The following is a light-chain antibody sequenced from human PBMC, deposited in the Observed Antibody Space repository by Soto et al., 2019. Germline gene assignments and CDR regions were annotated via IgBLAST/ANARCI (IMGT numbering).Light chain of an antibody. Sequence: EIVMTQSPATLSVSPGDRATLSCRASQSISDNLVWYQQKSGQAPRLLIYGASTRATGIPARFSGSGSGTEFTLTISSLQSEDFAAYYCQQRSNWPLTFGGGTKVEIK. J-gene: IGKJ4*01. V-gene: IGKV3-15*01. CDR2: GAS. CDR1: QSISDN. CDR3: QQRSNWPLT.